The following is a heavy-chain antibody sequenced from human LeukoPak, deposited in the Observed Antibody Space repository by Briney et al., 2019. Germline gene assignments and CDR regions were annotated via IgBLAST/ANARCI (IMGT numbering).Heavy chain of an antibody. D-gene: IGHD6-19*01. CDR2: ITSSGGKT. CDR1: GFTFSNYA. J-gene: IGHJ4*02. CDR3: AEKFLTASSGGWYN. V-gene: IGHV3-23*01. Sequence: PGGSLKLSCAASGFTFSNYAMTWVRQAPGKGLEWVSSITSSGGKTFCTDSVKGRFTIYRDNSENTLYLQMNSLGAEDTAVYFCAEKFLTASSGGWYNWGQGTLVTVSS.